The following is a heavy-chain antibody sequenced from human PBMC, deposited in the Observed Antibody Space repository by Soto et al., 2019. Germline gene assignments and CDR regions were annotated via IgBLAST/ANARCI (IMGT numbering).Heavy chain of an antibody. J-gene: IGHJ4*02. CDR2: IYHSGRT. D-gene: IGHD2-21*02. Sequence: QVQLQASGPGLVKPSGTLSLTCAVSGDSISSDKWWSWVRQPPGKGLEWIGEIYHSGRTNCNPSLKSRITMSVAKSKTQFSLELSSMTAADTAVYYCARGGDWKFDYWGQGSLVTVSS. CDR1: GDSISSDKW. V-gene: IGHV4-4*02. CDR3: ARGGDWKFDY.